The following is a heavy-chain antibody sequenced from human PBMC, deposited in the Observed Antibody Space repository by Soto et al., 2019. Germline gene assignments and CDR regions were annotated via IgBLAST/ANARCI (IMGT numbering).Heavy chain of an antibody. CDR2: IKQDGSEK. Sequence: GGSLRLSCAASGFTFSSFWMNWVRQAPGKGLEWVANIKQDGSEKDYVDSAKGRFTISRDNAKNSLYLQMSSLRAEDTAVYYCAKDRGLWFGEFYAFDIWGQGTMVTVSS. CDR3: AKDRGLWFGEFYAFDI. J-gene: IGHJ3*02. V-gene: IGHV3-7*05. D-gene: IGHD3-10*01. CDR1: GFTFSSFW.